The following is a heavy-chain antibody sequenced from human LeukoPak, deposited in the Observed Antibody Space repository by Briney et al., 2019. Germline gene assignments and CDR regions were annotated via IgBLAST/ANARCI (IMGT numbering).Heavy chain of an antibody. CDR1: GYTFTGYY. J-gene: IGHJ4*02. CDR2: INPNSGGT. V-gene: IGHV1-2*04. D-gene: IGHD4-17*01. Sequence: ASVKVSCKASGYTFTGYYMHWVRQAPGQGLEWMGWINPNSGGTNYAQKFQGWVTMTRDTSISTAYMELSRLRSDDTAVYYCARGGTTGTRAQYDYWGQGTLVTVSS. CDR3: ARGGTTGTRAQYDY.